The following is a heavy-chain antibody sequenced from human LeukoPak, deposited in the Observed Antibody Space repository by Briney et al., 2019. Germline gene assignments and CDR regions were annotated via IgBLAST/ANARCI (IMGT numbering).Heavy chain of an antibody. CDR2: INHSGST. V-gene: IGHV4-34*01. D-gene: IGHD3-10*01. CDR3: ARDGRPAYLGRGPADY. CDR1: GGSFSGYY. J-gene: IGHJ4*02. Sequence: PSETLSLTCAVYGGSFSGYYWSWIRQPPGKGLEWIGEINHSGSTNYNPSLKSRVTISVDTSKNQFSLKLSSVTAADTAVYYCARDGRPAYLGRGPADYWGQGTLVTVSS.